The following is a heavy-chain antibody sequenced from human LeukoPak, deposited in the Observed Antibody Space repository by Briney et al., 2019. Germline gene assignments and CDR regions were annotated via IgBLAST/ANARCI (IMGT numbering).Heavy chain of an antibody. J-gene: IGHJ6*03. D-gene: IGHD6-6*01. CDR3: ATYSGSSRNYYYYYYMDV. V-gene: IGHV3-53*01. CDR2: IYSGGST. CDR1: GFTFSSNY. Sequence: PGGSLRLSCAASGFTFSSNYMSWVRQAPGKGLEWVSVIYSGGSTYYTDSVTGRFTISRDNSKNTLYLQMNSLRAEDTAVYYCATYSGSSRNYYYYYYMDVWGKGTTVTVSS.